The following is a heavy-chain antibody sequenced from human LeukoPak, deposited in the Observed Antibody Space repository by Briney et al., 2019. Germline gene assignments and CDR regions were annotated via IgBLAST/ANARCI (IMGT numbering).Heavy chain of an antibody. J-gene: IGHJ3*02. CDR1: GGTLSSYA. Sequence: SVKVSCKASGGTLSSYAISWVRQAPGQGLEWMGGIIPIFGTANYAQKFQGRVTITTDESTSTAYMELSSLRSEDTAVYYCAKRATVVTVDAFDIWGQGTMVTVSS. V-gene: IGHV1-69*05. D-gene: IGHD4-23*01. CDR2: IIPIFGTA. CDR3: AKRATVVTVDAFDI.